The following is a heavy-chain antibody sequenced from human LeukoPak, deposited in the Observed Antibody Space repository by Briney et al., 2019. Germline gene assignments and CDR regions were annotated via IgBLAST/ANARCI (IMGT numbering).Heavy chain of an antibody. D-gene: IGHD6-19*01. CDR2: VNPKSGGT. CDR3: AVLLAVAGTFSLDY. V-gene: IGHV1-2*02. CDR1: GYTFTRYY. J-gene: IGHJ4*02. Sequence: GASVRVSCTASGYTFTRYYMHWVGQAPGQGREGMGWVNPKSGGTNYAQKFQGTLTMTRHTSIRTAYMELSRLRSDHTAVYYCAVLLAVAGTFSLDYWGQGTLVTVSS.